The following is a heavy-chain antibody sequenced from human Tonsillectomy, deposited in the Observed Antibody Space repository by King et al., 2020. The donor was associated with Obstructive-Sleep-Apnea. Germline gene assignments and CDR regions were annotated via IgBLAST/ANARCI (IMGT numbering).Heavy chain of an antibody. V-gene: IGHV4-39*07. CDR1: GGSMTSNGYY. Sequence: LQLQESGPGLVKPSETLSLTCTVSGGSMTSNGYYWGWIRQPPGKGLEWIGSLYYSGSTYYNPSLKSRVTMSLETSKSKFSMKRSSVTAADTAVYYCVRQGEDYGCKIDYWGQGILVTVSS. D-gene: IGHD4-23*01. CDR3: VRQGEDYGCKIDY. J-gene: IGHJ4*02. CDR2: LYYSGST.